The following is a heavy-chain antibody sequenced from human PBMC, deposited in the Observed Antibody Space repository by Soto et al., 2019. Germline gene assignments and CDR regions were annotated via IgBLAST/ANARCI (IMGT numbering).Heavy chain of an antibody. J-gene: IGHJ6*02. Sequence: SQTLSLTCAISGDSVSSDSAAWNWIRQSPSRGLEWLGRTYYRSKWYNDYAGSVKSRITINPDTSKNQFSLQLNSVTPEDTAVYYCAREGRIATAGTGYYYGMDVWGQGTTVTVSS. CDR1: GDSVSSDSAA. D-gene: IGHD6-13*01. V-gene: IGHV6-1*01. CDR3: AREGRIATAGTGYYYGMDV. CDR2: TYYRSKWYN.